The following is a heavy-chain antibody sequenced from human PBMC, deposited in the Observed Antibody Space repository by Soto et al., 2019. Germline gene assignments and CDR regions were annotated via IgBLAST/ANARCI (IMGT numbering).Heavy chain of an antibody. D-gene: IGHD5-12*01. CDR2: ISWDSGRK. Sequence: EVQLVESGGGLVQPGRSLRLSCAASGFTFDEYDIHWVRQAPGRGLEWVSGISWDSGRKVYADSVEGRFTISRDNAKSSLYLQMSSLRAEDTAFYHCAKGFRSGDDYKAVDIWGQGTMVIVSS. V-gene: IGHV3-9*01. J-gene: IGHJ3*02. CDR3: AKGFRSGDDYKAVDI. CDR1: GFTFDEYD.